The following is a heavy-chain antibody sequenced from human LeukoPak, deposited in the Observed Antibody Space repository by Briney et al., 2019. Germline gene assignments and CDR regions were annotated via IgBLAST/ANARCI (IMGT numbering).Heavy chain of an antibody. CDR2: ISGSGDNT. J-gene: IGHJ4*02. D-gene: IGHD6-13*01. CDR3: AKVRSGDIAAALNY. CDR1: GFTFSSYA. Sequence: QTGGSLRLSCAASGFTFSSYAMNWVRQAPGKGLVWVSGISGSGDNTYYADSVKGRFTISRDNSKNTLFLQMNSLRAEDTAVYYCAKVRSGDIAAALNYWGQGTLVPVSS. V-gene: IGHV3-23*01.